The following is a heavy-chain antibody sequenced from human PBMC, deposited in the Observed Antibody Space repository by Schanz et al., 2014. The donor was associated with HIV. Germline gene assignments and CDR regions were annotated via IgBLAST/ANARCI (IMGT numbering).Heavy chain of an antibody. CDR2: ISGSGDNT. D-gene: IGHD2-15*01. Sequence: EVRLLESGGDLVQPGGSLRLSCAASGFPFGSYAMSWVRQAPGKAGEGASAISGSGDNTYYADSVKGRFTMSRDNSKNTLNLQMHSLRVEDTAVYYCAKDLGAGGGSCFDSWGQGTLVTVST. J-gene: IGHJ4*02. V-gene: IGHV3-23*01. CDR1: GFPFGSYA. CDR3: AKDLGAGGGSCFDS.